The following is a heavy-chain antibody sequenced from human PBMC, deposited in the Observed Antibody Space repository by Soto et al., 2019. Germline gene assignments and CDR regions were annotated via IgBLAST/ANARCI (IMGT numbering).Heavy chain of an antibody. V-gene: IGHV1-3*01. Sequence: RASVKVSCKASGYTFTSYAMHWVRQAPGQRLEWMGWINAGNGNTKYSQKFQGRVTITRDTSASTAYMELSSLRSEDTAVYYCARDPGYSSGWYSRGGWFDPWGQGTLVTVSS. J-gene: IGHJ5*02. CDR3: ARDPGYSSGWYSRGGWFDP. CDR2: INAGNGNT. D-gene: IGHD6-19*01. CDR1: GYTFTSYA.